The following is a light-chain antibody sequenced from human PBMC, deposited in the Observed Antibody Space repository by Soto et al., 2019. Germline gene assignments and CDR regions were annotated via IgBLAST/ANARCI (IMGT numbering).Light chain of an antibody. CDR2: GAS. V-gene: IGKV3-20*01. Sequence: EIVLTQSPGTLSLSPGERATLSCRASQSVSSSYLACYQQKPGQAPSLLIYGASTRATGIPDRFSGSGSGTDFTLNTITLENEDCAVDSCQQYVSSRLTFGQGNKVEFK. J-gene: IGKJ1*01. CDR1: QSVSSSY. CDR3: QQYVSSRLT.